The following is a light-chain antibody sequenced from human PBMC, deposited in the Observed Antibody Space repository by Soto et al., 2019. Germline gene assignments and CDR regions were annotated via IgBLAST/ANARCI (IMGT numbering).Light chain of an antibody. J-gene: IGKJ4*01. CDR2: DAS. V-gene: IGKV3D-20*01. CDR3: QQYGDSPRGT. CDR1: QIVSRNY. Sequence: EVVLTQSPASLSLSPGERATLSCGASQIVSRNYLAWYQQKPGLAPRLLIYDASTRATGVPDRFRGSGSGTDFTLTINRLEPEESAVYYCQQYGDSPRGTFGGGTKVEIK.